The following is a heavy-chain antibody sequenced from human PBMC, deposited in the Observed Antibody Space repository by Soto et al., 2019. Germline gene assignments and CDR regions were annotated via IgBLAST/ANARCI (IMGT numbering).Heavy chain of an antibody. Sequence: QVQLVESGGGVVQPGRSLRLSCAASGFTFSSYGMHWVRQAPGKGLEWVAVISYDGSNKYYADSVKGRFTISRDNSKNTLYLPMNSLRAEDTAVYYCAKDLRDWNSLPYYYYGMDVWGQGTTVTVSS. J-gene: IGHJ6*02. CDR2: ISYDGSNK. CDR1: GFTFSSYG. V-gene: IGHV3-30*18. CDR3: AKDLRDWNSLPYYYYGMDV. D-gene: IGHD1-7*01.